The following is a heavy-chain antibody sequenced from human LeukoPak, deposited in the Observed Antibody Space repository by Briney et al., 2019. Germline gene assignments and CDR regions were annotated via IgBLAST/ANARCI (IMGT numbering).Heavy chain of an antibody. J-gene: IGHJ6*03. CDR1: GFSFSSYG. CDR2: VRSDGSIE. Sequence: PGGSLRLSCAASGFSFSSYGMHWVRQAPGKGLEWVAFVRSDGSIEYYADSVKGRFTISRDNSKNTLYLQMNSLRAEDTAVYYCAKKASRITMIGYYYYYMDVWGKGTTVTVSS. V-gene: IGHV3-30*02. CDR3: AKKASRITMIGYYYYYMDV. D-gene: IGHD3-22*01.